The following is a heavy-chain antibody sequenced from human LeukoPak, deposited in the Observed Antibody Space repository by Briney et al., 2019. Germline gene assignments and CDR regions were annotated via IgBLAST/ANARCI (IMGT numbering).Heavy chain of an antibody. J-gene: IGHJ4*02. Sequence: EGSLRLSCAASGFTFNTYAMSWVRQAPGKGLEWVSGISGGGGTTYYADSVKGRFTISRDNSKNTLYLQMNSLRAEDTAVYYCARNSPNYYWGQGTLVTVSS. D-gene: IGHD1/OR15-1a*01. CDR3: ARNSPNYY. V-gene: IGHV3-23*01. CDR1: GFTFNTYA. CDR2: ISGGGGTT.